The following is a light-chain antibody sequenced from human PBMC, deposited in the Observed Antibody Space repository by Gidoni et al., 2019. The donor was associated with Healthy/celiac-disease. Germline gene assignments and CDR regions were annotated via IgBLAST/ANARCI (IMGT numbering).Light chain of an antibody. V-gene: IGKV3-20*01. Sequence: EIVLTQSPGTLSLSPGERATRSCRASQSVSSIYLAWYQQKPGQAPRLLIYGASSRATGIPDRFSGSGSGTDFTLTISRLEPEDFAVYYCQQYGSSPCSFGQGTKLEIK. CDR2: GAS. CDR3: QQYGSSPCS. J-gene: IGKJ2*04. CDR1: QSVSSIY.